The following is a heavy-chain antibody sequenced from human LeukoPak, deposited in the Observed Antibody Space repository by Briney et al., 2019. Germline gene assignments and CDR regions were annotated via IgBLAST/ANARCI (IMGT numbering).Heavy chain of an antibody. D-gene: IGHD3-9*01. J-gene: IGHJ4*02. CDR2: IYYSGSN. CDR3: ARVDILTGYCFDY. CDR1: GGSISSGGYY. Sequence: SETLSLTCTVSGGSISSGGYYWSWIRQHPGKGLEWIGYIYYSGSNYYNPSLKSRVAISVDTSKNQFSLKLSSVTAADTAVYYCARVDILTGYCFDYWGQGTLVTVSS. V-gene: IGHV4-31*03.